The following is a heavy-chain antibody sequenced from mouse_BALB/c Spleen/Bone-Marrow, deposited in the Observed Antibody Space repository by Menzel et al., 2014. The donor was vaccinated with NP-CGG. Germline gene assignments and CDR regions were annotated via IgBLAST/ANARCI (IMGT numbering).Heavy chain of an antibody. Sequence: DVQLVESGGGLVKPGGSLKLSCAASGFPFSSYDMSWVRQTPEKRLEWVAIINTGGSYTYYSDSVKGRFTISRDNAKNTLYLQMISLRSEDTAMYYCARRALDYWYFDVWGAGTTVTVSS. CDR3: ARRALDYWYFDV. CDR1: GFPFSSYD. V-gene: IGHV5-9-3*01. CDR2: INTGGSYT. J-gene: IGHJ1*01.